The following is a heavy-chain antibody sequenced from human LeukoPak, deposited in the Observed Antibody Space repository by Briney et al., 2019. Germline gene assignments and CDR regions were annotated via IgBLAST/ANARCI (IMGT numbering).Heavy chain of an antibody. Sequence: SETLSLTCTVSGGSISNYYWSWIRQPPGKGLEWIGYIYYSGSTNYNPSLKSRVTMSVDTSKNQFSLKLSSVTAADTAVYYCAREVDAAAAYNWFDPWGQGTLVTVSS. V-gene: IGHV4-59*01. J-gene: IGHJ5*02. CDR2: IYYSGST. CDR1: GGSISNYY. D-gene: IGHD2-2*01. CDR3: AREVDAAAAYNWFDP.